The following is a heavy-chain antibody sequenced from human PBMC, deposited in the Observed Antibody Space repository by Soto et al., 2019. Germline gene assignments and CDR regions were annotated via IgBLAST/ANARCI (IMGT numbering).Heavy chain of an antibody. CDR2: INAGNGNT. J-gene: IGHJ5*02. CDR3: ARVPGYSYGNNWFDP. V-gene: IGHV1-3*01. D-gene: IGHD5-18*01. CDR1: GYTFTSYA. Sequence: ASVKVSCKASGYTFTSYAMHWVRQAPGQRLEWMGWINAGNGNTKYSQKFQGRVTITRDTSASTAYMELSSLRSEDTAVYYCARVPGYSYGNNWFDPWGQGTLVTV.